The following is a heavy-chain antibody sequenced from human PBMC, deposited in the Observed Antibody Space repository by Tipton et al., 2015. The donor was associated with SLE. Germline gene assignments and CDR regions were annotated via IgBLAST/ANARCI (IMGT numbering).Heavy chain of an antibody. CDR1: GIILRNYA. J-gene: IGHJ5*02. CDR2: IYSGEMST. V-gene: IGHV3-23*03. Sequence: SLRLSCTASGIILRNYAVSWVRQAPGKGLEWVSVIYSGEMSTYYAASVQGRFTISRDNSKNTLYLQMNSLRAEDTAVYYCARDGSTMDWFDPWGQGTLVTVSS. D-gene: IGHD5/OR15-5a*01. CDR3: ARDGSTMDWFDP.